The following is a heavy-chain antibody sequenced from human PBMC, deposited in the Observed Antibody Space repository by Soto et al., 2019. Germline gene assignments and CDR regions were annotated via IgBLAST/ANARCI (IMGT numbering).Heavy chain of an antibody. CDR2: ISAYNGNT. CDR3: ARYRGEPDAVAGRGDWFDP. D-gene: IGHD6-19*01. V-gene: IGHV1-18*04. J-gene: IGHJ5*02. CDR1: GYTFTSYG. Sequence: QVQLVQSGAEVKKPGASVKVSCKASGYTFTSYGISWVRQAPGQGLEWMGWISAYNGNTNYAQKLQGRVTMTTDTSTSTAYMELRSLRSDATAVYYCARYRGEPDAVAGRGDWFDPWGQGTVVTVSS.